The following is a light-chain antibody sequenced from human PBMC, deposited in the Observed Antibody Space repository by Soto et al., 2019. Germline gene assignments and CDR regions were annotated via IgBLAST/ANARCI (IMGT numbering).Light chain of an antibody. V-gene: IGKV3-20*01. Sequence: EIVLTQSPGTLSLSPGERATLSCRASQSVSSSYLAWYQQKPGQAPRLLIYGASSRATGIPERFSGSGSGTDFTLTISRLEPEDFAVYYCRQYGSSPLYTFGQGTKLEIK. CDR2: GAS. CDR1: QSVSSSY. J-gene: IGKJ2*01. CDR3: RQYGSSPLYT.